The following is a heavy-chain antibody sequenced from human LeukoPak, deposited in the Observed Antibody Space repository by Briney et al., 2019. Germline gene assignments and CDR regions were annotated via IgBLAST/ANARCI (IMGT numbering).Heavy chain of an antibody. D-gene: IGHD2/OR15-2a*01. J-gene: IGHJ4*02. CDR3: AAVSTRGSPGYHYFFDS. Sequence: SETLSLTCTVSGGSFSTEYWSWIRQPPGEGLEWVGYISNGGNTNYNPSLKSRVTISIDTSKNQFSLNLNSVTAADTAIYYCAAVSTRGSPGYHYFFDSWGQGTLVTVSS. CDR1: GGSFSTEY. V-gene: IGHV4-59*01. CDR2: ISNGGNT.